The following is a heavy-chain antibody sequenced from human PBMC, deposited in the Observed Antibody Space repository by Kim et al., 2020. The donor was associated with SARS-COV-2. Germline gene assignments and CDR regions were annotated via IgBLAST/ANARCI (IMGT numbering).Heavy chain of an antibody. Sequence: SETLSLTCAVYGGSFSGYYWSWIRQPPGKGLEWIGEINHSGSTNYNPSLKSRVTISVDTSKNQFSLKLSSVTAADTAVYYCAMASGAVAAAGHWGQGTLVTVSS. V-gene: IGHV4-34*01. CDR1: GGSFSGYY. J-gene: IGHJ4*02. CDR3: AMASGAVAAAGH. CDR2: INHSGST. D-gene: IGHD6-13*01.